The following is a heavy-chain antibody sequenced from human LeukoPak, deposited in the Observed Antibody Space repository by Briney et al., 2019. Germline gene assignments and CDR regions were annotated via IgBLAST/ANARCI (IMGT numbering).Heavy chain of an antibody. V-gene: IGHV3-74*01. CDR2: INGYGSST. D-gene: IGHD5-18*01. CDR1: GFTFISYW. Sequence: GGSLRLSCAASGFTFISYWMHWVRQAPGKGLVWVSRINGYGSSTDFADSVKGRFTISRDNAKDTPYLQMNSLRAEDTAVYYCARDAPGNTALDYWGQGTLVTVSS. CDR3: ARDAPGNTALDY. J-gene: IGHJ4*02.